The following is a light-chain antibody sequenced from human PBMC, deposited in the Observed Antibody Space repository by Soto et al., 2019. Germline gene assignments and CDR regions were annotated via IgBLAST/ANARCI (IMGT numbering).Light chain of an antibody. Sequence: QSVLTQPPSLSGAPGQRVTISCTGSSANIGAGYDVHWYQQLPRTAPKLLIYGNSNRPSGVPDRFSASKSGTSASLAITGLQAEDEADYYCQSYDGSLSGSYVFGTGTKVTAL. CDR2: GNS. CDR3: QSYDGSLSGSYV. CDR1: SANIGAGYD. V-gene: IGLV1-40*01. J-gene: IGLJ1*01.